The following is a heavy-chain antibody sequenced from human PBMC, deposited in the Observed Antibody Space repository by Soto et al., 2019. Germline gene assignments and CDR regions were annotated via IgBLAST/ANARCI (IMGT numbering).Heavy chain of an antibody. CDR1: GGSISSGGYS. CDR2: IYHSGST. Sequence: PSETLSLTCAVSGGSISSGGYSWSWIREPPGKGLEWIGYIYHSGSTYYNPSLKSRVTISVDRSKNQFSLKLSSVTAADTAVYYCARGGREEDYYGMDVWGQGTTVSVSS. V-gene: IGHV4-30-2*01. CDR3: ARGGREEDYYGMDV. D-gene: IGHD2-15*01. J-gene: IGHJ6*02.